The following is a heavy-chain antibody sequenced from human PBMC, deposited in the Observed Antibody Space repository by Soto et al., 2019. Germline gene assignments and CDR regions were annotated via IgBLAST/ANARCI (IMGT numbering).Heavy chain of an antibody. Sequence: QVQLVQSGAEVKKPGSSVRVSCTASGDTFNFYTISWVRQVPGQGPEWMGRIIPMLGMSNYAQKFQGRVTIMVDKSKSRVKINLTGLTYEETAIYYCATHYDSGPTHFDYWGKRAIVTV. CDR3: ATHYDSGPTHFDY. J-gene: IGHJ4*02. D-gene: IGHD3-16*01. CDR1: GDTFNFYT. V-gene: IGHV1-69*02. CDR2: IIPMLGMS.